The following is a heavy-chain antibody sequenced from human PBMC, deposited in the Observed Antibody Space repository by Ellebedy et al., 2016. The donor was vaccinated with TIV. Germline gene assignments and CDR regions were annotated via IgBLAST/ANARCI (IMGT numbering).Heavy chain of an antibody. CDR1: GGSMKTYH. CDR2: IYYSGST. J-gene: IGHJ4*02. CDR3: ARDGGYCSGGSCYSGSGFDY. V-gene: IGHV4-59*12. Sequence: SETLSLTCTVSGGSMKTYHYIWIRQPPGKGLEWIGYIYYSGSTYYNPSLKSRVTISVDTSKNQFSLKLSSVTAADTAVYYCARDGGYCSGGSCYSGSGFDYWGQGTLVTVSS. D-gene: IGHD2-15*01.